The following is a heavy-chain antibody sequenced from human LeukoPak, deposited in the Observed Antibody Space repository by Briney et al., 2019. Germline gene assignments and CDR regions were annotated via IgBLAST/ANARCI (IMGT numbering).Heavy chain of an antibody. CDR1: GFTFSGSA. J-gene: IGHJ4*02. CDR3: TRRVGAYAFDY. D-gene: IGHD1-26*01. Sequence: AGGSLRLSCAASGFTFSGSAMHWVRQASGKGLEWVGRIRSKANSYATAYAASVKGRFTISRDDSKNMAYLQMNSLKTEDTAVYYCTRRVGAYAFDYWGQGTLVTVSS. V-gene: IGHV3-73*01. CDR2: IRSKANSYAT.